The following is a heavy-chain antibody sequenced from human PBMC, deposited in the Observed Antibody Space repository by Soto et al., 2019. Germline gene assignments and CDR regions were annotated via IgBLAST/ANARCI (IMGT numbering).Heavy chain of an antibody. CDR1: GFTFSSYA. V-gene: IGHV3-23*01. CDR2: IIGSGGST. CDR3: AKEGPGVGATGYYYYYGMDV. Sequence: GGSLRLSCAASGFTFSSYAMTWVRQAPGKGLEWVSGIIGSGGSTYYANSVKGRFSISRDNSKNTLNLQMNSLRAEDTALYYCAKEGPGVGATGYYYYYGMDVWGQGTTVTVSS. J-gene: IGHJ6*02. D-gene: IGHD1-26*01.